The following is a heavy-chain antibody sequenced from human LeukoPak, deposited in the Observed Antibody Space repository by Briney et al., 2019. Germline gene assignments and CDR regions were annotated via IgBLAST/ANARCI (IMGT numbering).Heavy chain of an antibody. Sequence: SETLSLTCAVYGGSFSGYYWSWIRQPPGKGLEWIGEINHSGSTNYNPSLKSRVTISVDTSKNQFSLKLSSVTAADTAVYYCAGGQRRYCSSTSCYSSYNWFDPWGQGTLVTVSS. CDR2: INHSGST. CDR3: AGGQRRYCSSTSCYSSYNWFDP. J-gene: IGHJ5*02. D-gene: IGHD2-2*02. V-gene: IGHV4-34*01. CDR1: GGSFSGYY.